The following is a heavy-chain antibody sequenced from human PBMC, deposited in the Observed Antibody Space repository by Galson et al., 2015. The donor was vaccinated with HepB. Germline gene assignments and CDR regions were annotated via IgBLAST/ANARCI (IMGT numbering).Heavy chain of an antibody. CDR1: GFTFSSYA. D-gene: IGHD6-19*01. V-gene: IGHV3-30-3*01. Sequence: SLRLSCAASGFTFSSYAMHWVRQAPGKGLEWVAVISYDGSNKYYADSVKGRFTISRDNSKNTLYLQMNSLRAEDTAVYYCARDMRESVAGKRGGNYYYGMDVWGQGTTVTVSS. CDR2: ISYDGSNK. J-gene: IGHJ6*02. CDR3: ARDMRESVAGKRGGNYYYGMDV.